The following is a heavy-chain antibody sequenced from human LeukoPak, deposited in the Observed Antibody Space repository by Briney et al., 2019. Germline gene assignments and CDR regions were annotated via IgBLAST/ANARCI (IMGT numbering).Heavy chain of an antibody. CDR2: MNPNSGNT. Sequence: GASVKVSCKASGYTFTSYDINWVRQATGQGLEWMGWMNPNSGNTGYAQKFQGRVTMTRNTSISTAYMELSSLRSEDTAVYYCARGFGSSGWSSYFYWGQGTLVTVPS. CDR3: ARGFGSSGWSSYFY. D-gene: IGHD6-19*01. CDR1: GYTFTSYD. J-gene: IGHJ4*02. V-gene: IGHV1-8*01.